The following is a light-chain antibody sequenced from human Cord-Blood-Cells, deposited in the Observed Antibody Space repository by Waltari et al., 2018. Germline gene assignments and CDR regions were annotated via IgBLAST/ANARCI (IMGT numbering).Light chain of an antibody. CDR2: YDS. CDR1: NIGSKS. J-gene: IGLJ1*01. V-gene: IGLV3-21*04. CDR3: QVWDSSSDHRYV. Sequence: SYVLTQPPSVSVAPGKTARITCGGNNIGSKSVPWYQQKPGQAPVLVIYYDSDRPSGIPERFSGSNSGNTATLTISRVEAGDEADYYCQVWDSSSDHRYVFGTGTKVTVL.